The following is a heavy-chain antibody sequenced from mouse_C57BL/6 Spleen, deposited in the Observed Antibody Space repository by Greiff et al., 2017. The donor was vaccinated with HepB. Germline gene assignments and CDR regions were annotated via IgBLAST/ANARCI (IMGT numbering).Heavy chain of an antibody. V-gene: IGHV7-3*01. CDR3: ARYLDDGYYGYAMDY. CDR1: GFTFTDYY. D-gene: IGHD2-3*01. J-gene: IGHJ4*01. CDR2: ISNKANGYTT. Sequence: DVKLVESGGGLVQPGGSLSLSCAASGFTFTDYYMSWVRQPPGKALEWLGFISNKANGYTTAYSASVKGRFTISRDNSQSILYLQMNARRAEDSATYYCARYLDDGYYGYAMDYWGQGTSVTVSS.